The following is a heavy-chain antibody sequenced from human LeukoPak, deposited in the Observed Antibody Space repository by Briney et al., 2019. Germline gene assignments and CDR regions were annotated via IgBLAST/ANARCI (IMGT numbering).Heavy chain of an antibody. Sequence: AGGSLRLSCAASGFTFSTYSMNWVRQAPGKGLEWVSSITSSRIYIYYADSVKGRFTISRGNAKNSLYLQMNSLRAEDTAVYYCARDRIAVAATETSFDYWGQGTLVTVSS. J-gene: IGHJ4*02. V-gene: IGHV3-21*01. CDR2: ITSSRIYI. CDR1: GFTFSTYS. CDR3: ARDRIAVAATETSFDY. D-gene: IGHD6-19*01.